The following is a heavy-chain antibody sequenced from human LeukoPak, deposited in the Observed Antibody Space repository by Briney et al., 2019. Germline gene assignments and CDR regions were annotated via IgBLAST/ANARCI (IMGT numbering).Heavy chain of an antibody. Sequence: GGSLRLSCAASGFTFSSYGMHWVRQAPGKGLEWVAVISYDGSNKYYADSVKGRFTISRDNSKNTLYLQMNSLRAEDTAVYYCAKRRGVGATYYYGIDVWGQGTTVTVSS. CDR3: AKRRGVGATYYYGIDV. CDR1: GFTFSSYG. V-gene: IGHV3-30*18. CDR2: ISYDGSNK. J-gene: IGHJ6*02. D-gene: IGHD1-26*01.